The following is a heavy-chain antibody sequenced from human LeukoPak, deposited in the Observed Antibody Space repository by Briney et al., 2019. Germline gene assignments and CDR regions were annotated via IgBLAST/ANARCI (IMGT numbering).Heavy chain of an antibody. V-gene: IGHV3-23*01. CDR1: GFTFSSYW. Sequence: GGSLRLSCAASGFTFSSYWMSWVRQAPGKGLEWVSTISGSGGSTYYADSVKGRFTISRDNSKNTLYLQMNSLRAEDTAVYYCAKDLVDTAMVWDYWGQGTLVTVSS. J-gene: IGHJ4*02. CDR2: ISGSGGST. CDR3: AKDLVDTAMVWDY. D-gene: IGHD5-18*01.